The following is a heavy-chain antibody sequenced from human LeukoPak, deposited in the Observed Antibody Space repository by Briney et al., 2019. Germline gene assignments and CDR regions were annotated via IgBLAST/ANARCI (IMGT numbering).Heavy chain of an antibody. J-gene: IGHJ4*02. CDR3: AKSHLQIAAANFDY. CDR2: VSGSGGST. D-gene: IGHD6-13*01. V-gene: IGHV3-23*01. CDR1: GFTFSSYA. Sequence: PGGSLRLSCAASGFTFSSYAMSWVRQAPGKGLEWVSAVSGSGGSTYYAHSVKGRFTISRDNSKNTLYLQMNSLKAEDMAVYYCAKSHLQIAAANFDYWGQGTLVTVSS.